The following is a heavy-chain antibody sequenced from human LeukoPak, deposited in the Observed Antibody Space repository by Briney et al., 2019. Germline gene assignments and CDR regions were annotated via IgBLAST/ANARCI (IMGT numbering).Heavy chain of an antibody. CDR3: ARALRGYCSSTSCLDDAFDI. D-gene: IGHD2-2*01. CDR1: GFSFDDYG. V-gene: IGHV3-20*04. J-gene: IGHJ3*02. CDR2: INWDGEST. Sequence: GGSLRLSCVASGFSFDDYGMHWVRQTPGKRLEWVSGINWDGESTGYADSVKGRFTISRDNAENSLFLQMNSLRAEDTALYYCARALRGYCSSTSCLDDAFDIWGQGTMVTVSS.